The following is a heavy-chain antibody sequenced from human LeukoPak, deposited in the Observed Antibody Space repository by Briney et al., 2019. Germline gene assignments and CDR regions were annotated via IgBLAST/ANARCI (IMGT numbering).Heavy chain of an antibody. CDR1: GFTFSSSA. CDR3: ARWVGTQLDF. J-gene: IGHJ4*02. CDR2: ISSDGGRV. Sequence: GGSLRLSCAASGFTFSSSAMHWVRQAPGKRLETVSAISSDGGRVYYGDSVKGRFTTSRDNSKNTLYLQMGSLRAEDMAVYYCARWVGTQLDFWGQGTLVTVSS. D-gene: IGHD1-14*01. V-gene: IGHV3-64*02.